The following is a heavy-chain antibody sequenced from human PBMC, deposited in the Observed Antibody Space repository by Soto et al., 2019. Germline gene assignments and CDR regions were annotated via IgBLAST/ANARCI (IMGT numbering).Heavy chain of an antibody. D-gene: IGHD2-2*01. J-gene: IGHJ6*02. CDR2: IYYNGNT. CDR1: GGSISSGDYY. CDR3: ARDKPPSTRLNHYYSGMDV. Sequence: PSETLSLTCTVSGGSISSGDYYWSWIRQPPGKGLEWIGFIYYNGNTYYNPSLKSRVTISVDTSKNQFSLKLNSVTAADTAVYYCARDKPPSTRLNHYYSGMDVWGQGTTVTVS. V-gene: IGHV4-30-4*01.